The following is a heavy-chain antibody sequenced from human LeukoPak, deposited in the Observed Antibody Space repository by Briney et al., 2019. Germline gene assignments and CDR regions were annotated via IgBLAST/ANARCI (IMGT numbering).Heavy chain of an antibody. Sequence: PGGSLRLSCAASGFTFSSYGMHWVRQAPGKGLEWVAVIWYDGSNKYYADSVKGRFTISRDNSKNTLYLQMNSLRAEDTGVYFCARDLTYYYDSSGYCLDYWGQGTLVTVSS. CDR2: IWYDGSNK. CDR3: ARDLTYYYDSSGYCLDY. D-gene: IGHD3-22*01. CDR1: GFTFSSYG. V-gene: IGHV3-33*01. J-gene: IGHJ4*02.